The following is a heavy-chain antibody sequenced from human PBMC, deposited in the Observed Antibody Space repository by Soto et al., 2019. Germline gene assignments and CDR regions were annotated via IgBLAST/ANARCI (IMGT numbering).Heavy chain of an antibody. D-gene: IGHD3-16*02. CDR3: ARDIGRYGMDV. CDR1: GFTFSSYS. Sequence: GGSLRLSCAASGFTFSSYSMNWVRQAPGKGLEWVSSISSSSSYIYYADSVKGRFTISRDNAKNSLYLQMNSLRAEDTAVYYCARDIGRYGMDVWGQGATVTVSS. V-gene: IGHV3-21*01. CDR2: ISSSSSYI. J-gene: IGHJ6*02.